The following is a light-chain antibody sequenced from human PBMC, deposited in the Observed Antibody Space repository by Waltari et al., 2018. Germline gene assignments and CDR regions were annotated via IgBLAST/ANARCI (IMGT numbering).Light chain of an antibody. CDR1: QSISSS. CDR2: DAS. Sequence: TQMTQSPSTLSASVGDRVTITCRASQSISSSLAWYQQKPGRAPRLLIYDASTLESGVPLRFSGSGSGTEFTLTISKLQPDDFATYFCQHYSPYSWTFGQGTKVEIK. V-gene: IGKV1-5*01. CDR3: QHYSPYSWT. J-gene: IGKJ1*01.